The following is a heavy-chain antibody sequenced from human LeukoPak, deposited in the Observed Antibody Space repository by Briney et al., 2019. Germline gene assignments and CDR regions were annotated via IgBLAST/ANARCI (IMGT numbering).Heavy chain of an antibody. Sequence: HPGGSLRLSCADSGFSISSFPFNWVRQAPGKGLEWIAHIRREAEFISYTDSVKGRLTISRDNGKKTLYLQMSSLRDEDTAVYFCVRDHDWAFDLWGQGTMVTVSS. CDR3: VRDHDWAFDL. J-gene: IGHJ3*01. CDR2: IRREAEFI. CDR1: GFSISSFP. D-gene: IGHD3-9*01. V-gene: IGHV3-48*02.